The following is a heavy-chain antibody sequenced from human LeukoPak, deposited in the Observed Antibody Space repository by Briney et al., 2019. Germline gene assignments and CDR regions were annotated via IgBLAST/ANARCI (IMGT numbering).Heavy chain of an antibody. V-gene: IGHV4-59*01. CDR1: GDSITNYY. D-gene: IGHD3-16*01. CDR3: ARSKMTPIWEWFDP. CDR2: ISYSGKT. J-gene: IGHJ5*02. Sequence: SETLSLTCTVSGDSITNYYWSWIRQPPGKRLEWIGFISYSGKTNYNPSLKSRVTMSIDTSKDQFSLKVYSVTAADTAVYYCARSKMTPIWEWFDPWGQGTLVTVSS.